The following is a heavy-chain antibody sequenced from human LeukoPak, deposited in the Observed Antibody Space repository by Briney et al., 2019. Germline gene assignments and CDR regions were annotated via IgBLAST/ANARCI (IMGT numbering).Heavy chain of an antibody. D-gene: IGHD3-22*01. V-gene: IGHV1-69*04. CDR1: GGTFSSYA. CDR2: IIPILGIA. Sequence: SVKVSCKASGGTFSSYAISWVRQAPGQGLEWMGRIIPILGIANYAQKFQGRVTITADKSTSTAYMELSSLRSEDTAVYYCARANYYDSSGCLNWGQGTLVTVSS. CDR3: ARANYYDSSGCLN. J-gene: IGHJ4*02.